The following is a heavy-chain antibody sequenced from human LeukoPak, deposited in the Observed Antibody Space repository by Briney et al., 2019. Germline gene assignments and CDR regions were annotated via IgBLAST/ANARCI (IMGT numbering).Heavy chain of an antibody. J-gene: IGHJ4*02. CDR2: ISWNSGII. CDR3: AKDLLALFQAIDS. CDR1: GFTFNDYA. V-gene: IGHV3-9*01. Sequence: GGSLRLSCAASGFTFNDYAMQWVRQAPGKGLEWVSGISWNSGIIGYADSVKGRFTIPRDNVKNSLYLQMNSLRAEDTALYYCAKDLLALFQAIDSWGQGTLVTVSS. D-gene: IGHD2-15*01.